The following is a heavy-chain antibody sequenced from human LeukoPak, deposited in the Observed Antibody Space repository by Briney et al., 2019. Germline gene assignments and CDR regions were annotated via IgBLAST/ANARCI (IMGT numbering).Heavy chain of an antibody. V-gene: IGHV3-48*03. Sequence: GGSLRLSCAASGFTFSSYEMNWVRQAPGKGLEWVSYISSSGSTIYYADLVKGRFTIARDNSKNTLYPQMNSLRAEDTAVYYCARDKRSSSWYYFDYWGQGTLVTVSS. CDR2: ISSSGSTI. J-gene: IGHJ4*02. CDR3: ARDKRSSSWYYFDY. CDR1: GFTFSSYE. D-gene: IGHD6-13*01.